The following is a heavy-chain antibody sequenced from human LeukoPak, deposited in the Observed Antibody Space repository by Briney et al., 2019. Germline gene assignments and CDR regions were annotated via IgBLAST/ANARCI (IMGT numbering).Heavy chain of an antibody. CDR1: GGSISSYY. Sequence: SETLSLTCTVSGGSISSYYWSWIRQPPGKGLEWIGYIYYSGSTNYNPSLKSRVTISVDTSKNQFSLKLSSVTAADTAVYYCARANYGDLFFDYWGQGTLAIVSS. V-gene: IGHV4-59*01. CDR2: IYYSGST. CDR3: ARANYGDLFFDY. D-gene: IGHD4-17*01. J-gene: IGHJ4*02.